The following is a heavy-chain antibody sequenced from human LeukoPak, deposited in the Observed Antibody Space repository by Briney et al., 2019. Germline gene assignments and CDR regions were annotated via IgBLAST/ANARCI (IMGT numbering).Heavy chain of an antibody. D-gene: IGHD6-13*01. J-gene: IGHJ6*02. CDR1: GDSVSSNSAA. V-gene: IGHV6-1*01. CDR2: TYYRSKWYN. Sequence: SQTLSLTCAISGDSVSSNSAAWNWIRQSPSRGLEWLGRTYYRSKWYNDYAVSVKSRITINPDTSKNQFSLQLNSVTPEDTAVYYCARAPGIAAAGTYGYYYYGIDVWGQGTTVTVSS. CDR3: ARAPGIAAAGTYGYYYYGIDV.